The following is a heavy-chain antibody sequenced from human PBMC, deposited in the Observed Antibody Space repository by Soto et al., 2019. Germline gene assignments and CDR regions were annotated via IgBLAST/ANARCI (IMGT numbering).Heavy chain of an antibody. Sequence: QVQLVESGGGVVQPGRSLRLSCAASGFTFSSYAMHWVRQAPGKGLEWVAVISYDGSNKYYADSVKGRFTISRDNSKNTLYLQMNSLRAEDTAVYYCARDMRGYGDYRYYYYGMDVWGQGTTVTVSS. J-gene: IGHJ6*02. V-gene: IGHV3-30-3*01. D-gene: IGHD4-17*01. CDR3: ARDMRGYGDYRYYYYGMDV. CDR1: GFTFSSYA. CDR2: ISYDGSNK.